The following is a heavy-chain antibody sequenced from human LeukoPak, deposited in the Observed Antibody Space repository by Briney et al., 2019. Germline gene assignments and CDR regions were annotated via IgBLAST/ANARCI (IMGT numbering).Heavy chain of an antibody. J-gene: IGHJ5*02. CDR1: GGSISSGSYY. CDR3: ARARSTTLKGGWFDP. D-gene: IGHD1-26*01. V-gene: IGHV4-61*02. CDR2: IYTSGST. Sequence: SQTLSLTCTVSGGSISSGSYYWSWIRQPAGKGLEWIGRIYTSGSTNYNPSLKSRVTISVDTSKNQFSLKLSSVTAADTAVYYCARARSTTLKGGWFDPWGQGTLVTVSS.